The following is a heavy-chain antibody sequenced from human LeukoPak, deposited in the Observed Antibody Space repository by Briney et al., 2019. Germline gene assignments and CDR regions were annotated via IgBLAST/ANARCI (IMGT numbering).Heavy chain of an antibody. CDR1: GGSISSGSYY. V-gene: IGHV4-61*09. CDR3: QAFDY. CDR2: IYTSGST. Sequence: SETLSLTCTVSGGSISSGSYYWSWIRQPAGTGLEWIGHIYTSGSTNYNPSLKSRVTISVDTSKNQFSLKLSSVSAADTAVYYCQAFDYWGQGTLVTVSS. J-gene: IGHJ4*02.